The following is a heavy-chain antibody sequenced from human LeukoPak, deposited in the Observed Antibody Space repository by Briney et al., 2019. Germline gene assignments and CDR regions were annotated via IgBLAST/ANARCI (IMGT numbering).Heavy chain of an antibody. CDR1: RYSISSGYY. V-gene: IGHV4-38-2*01. CDR3: ARGDAGYSSSWLFDY. D-gene: IGHD6-13*01. J-gene: IGHJ4*02. Sequence: PSETLSLTCAVSRYSISSGYYWGWIRQSPGTGLEWIGSIYRNGSALYNPSLKSRVTISVDTSKNQFSLKLSSVTAADTAVYYCARGDAGYSSSWLFDYWGQGTLVTVSS. CDR2: IYRNGSA.